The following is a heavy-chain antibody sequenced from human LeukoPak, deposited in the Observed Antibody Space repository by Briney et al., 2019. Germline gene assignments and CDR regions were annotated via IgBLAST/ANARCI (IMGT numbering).Heavy chain of an antibody. J-gene: IGHJ6*03. CDR2: MSQSGRT. D-gene: IGHD6-13*01. CDR3: ARLEANSSSWYIHYYYYYYMDV. CDR1: GYSISSGYY. Sequence: VKPSETLSLTCIVSGYSISSGYYWGWIRQPPGKGLEWIGSMSQSGRTYRKPSLKSRVILSVDTAKNQFSLRLSSVTAADTAVYYCARLEANSSSWYIHYYYYYYMDVWGKGTTVTISS. V-gene: IGHV4-38-2*02.